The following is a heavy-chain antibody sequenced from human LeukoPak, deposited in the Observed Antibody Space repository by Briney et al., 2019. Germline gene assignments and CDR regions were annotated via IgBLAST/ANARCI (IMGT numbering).Heavy chain of an antibody. CDR3: ARVKPISRGVRGVIIFDY. D-gene: IGHD3-10*01. Sequence: SEALSLTCSDSGGSISSYYWSWIRQHAGGRLEWIGRIYTSGSTNYNHSLKCRVTMSVDTSKNQFSLKLSSVTAADTAVYYCARVKPISRGVRGVIIFDYWGQGTLVTVSS. J-gene: IGHJ4*02. CDR2: IYTSGST. CDR1: GGSISSYY. V-gene: IGHV4-4*07.